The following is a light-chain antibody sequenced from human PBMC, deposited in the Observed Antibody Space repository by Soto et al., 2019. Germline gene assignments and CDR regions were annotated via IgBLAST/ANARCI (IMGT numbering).Light chain of an antibody. J-gene: IGKJ1*01. CDR2: AAS. Sequence: EIVLTQSPATLSLSPGERATLSCRASQRVSNNYLAWYQQRPGQAPRVLISAASTRAADIPYRFSGSGSGTDFTLTISRLEPEDFAVYFCHQFGSSPQTFGHGTKVDIK. CDR1: QRVSNNY. V-gene: IGKV3-20*01. CDR3: HQFGSSPQT.